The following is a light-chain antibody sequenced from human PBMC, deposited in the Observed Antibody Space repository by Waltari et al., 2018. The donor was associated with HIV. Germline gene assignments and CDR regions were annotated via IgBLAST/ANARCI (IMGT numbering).Light chain of an antibody. J-gene: IGLJ1*01. CDR3: GTWDSSRNLYV. CDR1: NSNVENNY. CDR2: DNE. V-gene: IGLV1-51*01. Sequence: QSILTQPPSVSAAPGQKVSFSCSGGNSNVENNYVSWYQQVPGKAPRLLIYDNEKRPSGIPDRVSASKAGMSATLDSTGLQVVDEADYYCGTWDSSRNLYVFGPGTTVAVL.